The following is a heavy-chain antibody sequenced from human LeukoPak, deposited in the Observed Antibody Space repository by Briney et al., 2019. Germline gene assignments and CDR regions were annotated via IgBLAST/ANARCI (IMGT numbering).Heavy chain of an antibody. D-gene: IGHD3-16*01. CDR2: IYTSGST. Sequence: SETLSLTCTVSGSSISSYYWSWIRQPPGKGLEWIGYIYTSGSTNYNPSLKSRVTISVDTSKNQFSLKLSSVTAADTAVYYCASWYLGYFDYWGQGTLVTVSS. V-gene: IGHV4-4*09. CDR3: ASWYLGYFDY. CDR1: GSSISSYY. J-gene: IGHJ4*02.